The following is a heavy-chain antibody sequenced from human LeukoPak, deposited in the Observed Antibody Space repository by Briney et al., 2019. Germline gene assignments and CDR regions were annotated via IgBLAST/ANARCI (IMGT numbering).Heavy chain of an antibody. D-gene: IGHD3-9*01. Sequence: GASVKVSCKASGYTFTSYYMHWVRQAPGQGLEWMGIINPSGGSTGYAQKFQGRVTMTRDTSTSTVYMELSSLRSEDTAVYYCARGQTLTGYYLGWFDPWGQGTLVTVSS. CDR1: GYTFTSYY. V-gene: IGHV1-46*01. CDR3: ARGQTLTGYYLGWFDP. CDR2: INPSGGST. J-gene: IGHJ5*02.